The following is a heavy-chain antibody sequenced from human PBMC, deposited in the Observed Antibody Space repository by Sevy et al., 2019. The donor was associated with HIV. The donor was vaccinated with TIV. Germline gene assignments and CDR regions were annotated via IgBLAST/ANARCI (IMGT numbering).Heavy chain of an antibody. D-gene: IGHD3-22*01. CDR2: INPNSGGT. J-gene: IGHJ4*02. CDR3: ASTKYYYDSSGYYYVDY. CDR1: GYTFTGYY. Sequence: ASVKVSCKASGYTFTGYYMHWVRQAPGQGLEWMGWINPNSGGTNYAQKFQGRVTMTRDTSISTAYMELSRLRSDGTAVYYCASTKYYYDSSGYYYVDYWGQGTLVTVSS. V-gene: IGHV1-2*02.